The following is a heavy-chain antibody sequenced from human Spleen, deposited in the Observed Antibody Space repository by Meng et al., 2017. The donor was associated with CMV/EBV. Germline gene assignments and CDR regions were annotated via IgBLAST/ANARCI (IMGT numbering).Heavy chain of an antibody. J-gene: IGHJ6*02. CDR1: GGTFSSYT. Sequence: SVKVSCKASGGTFSSYTISWVRQAPGQGLEWMGRIIPILGIANYAQKFQGRVTITADKSTSTAYMELSSLRSDDTAVYYCARVQVVPAANHYYYYGMDVWGQGTTVTVSS. CDR2: IIPILGIA. CDR3: ARVQVVPAANHYYYYGMDV. D-gene: IGHD2-2*01. V-gene: IGHV1-69*02.